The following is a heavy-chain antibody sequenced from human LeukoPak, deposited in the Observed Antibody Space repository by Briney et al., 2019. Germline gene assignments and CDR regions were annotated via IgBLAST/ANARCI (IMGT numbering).Heavy chain of an antibody. Sequence: SETLSLTCTVSGGSISSFYWSWIRQPPGKGLEWIGYIYYSGSTNYNPSLKSRVTISVDTSKNQFSLKLSSVTAADTAVYYCARDILTEDAFDIWGQGTMVTVSS. CDR1: GGSISSFY. D-gene: IGHD3-9*01. J-gene: IGHJ3*02. CDR2: IYYSGST. V-gene: IGHV4-59*01. CDR3: ARDILTEDAFDI.